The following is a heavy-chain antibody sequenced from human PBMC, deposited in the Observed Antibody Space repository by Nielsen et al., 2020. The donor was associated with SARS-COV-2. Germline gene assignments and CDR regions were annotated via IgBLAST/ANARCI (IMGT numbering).Heavy chain of an antibody. CDR3: AKADTSGYDFFDY. CDR2: ISWNSGSI. CDR1: GFTFDDYA. Sequence: SLKISCAASGFTFDDYAMHWVRQAPGKGLEWVSGISWNSGSIGYADSVKGRFTISRDNAKNSLYLQMSSLRAEDTAVYYCAKADTSGYDFFDYWGQGTLVTVSS. J-gene: IGHJ4*02. V-gene: IGHV3-9*01. D-gene: IGHD3-22*01.